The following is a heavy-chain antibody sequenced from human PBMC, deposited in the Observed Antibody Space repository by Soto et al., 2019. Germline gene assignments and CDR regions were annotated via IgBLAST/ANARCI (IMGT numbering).Heavy chain of an antibody. Sequence: SETLSLTGTVSGGSISSYYWSWIRQPPGKGLEWIGYTYYSGSTNYNPSLKSRVTISVDTSKNQFSLKLSSVTAADTAVYYCASGDRGYYGSGNYWGQGTLVTVSS. J-gene: IGHJ4*02. CDR2: TYYSGST. CDR1: GGSISSYY. D-gene: IGHD3-10*01. CDR3: ASGDRGYYGSGNY. V-gene: IGHV4-59*01.